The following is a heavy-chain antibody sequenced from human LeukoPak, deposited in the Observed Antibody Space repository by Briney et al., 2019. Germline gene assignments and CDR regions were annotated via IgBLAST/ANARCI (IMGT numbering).Heavy chain of an antibody. D-gene: IGHD3-22*01. CDR2: INWNGGST. V-gene: IGHV3-20*04. CDR3: ARDRDYYDSSGYYPTFDY. J-gene: IGHJ4*02. Sequence: PGGSLRLSCAASGFTFDDYGMSWVRQAPGKGLEWVSGINWNGGSTGYADSVKGRFTISRDNAKNSLYLQMNSLRAEDTALYYCARDRDYYDSSGYYPTFDYWGQGTLVTVSS. CDR1: GFTFDDYG.